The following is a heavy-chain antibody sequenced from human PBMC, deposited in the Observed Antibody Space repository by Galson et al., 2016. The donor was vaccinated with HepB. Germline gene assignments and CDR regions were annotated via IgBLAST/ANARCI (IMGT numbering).Heavy chain of an antibody. Sequence: SLRLSCAASGFTFSDHAMSWFRQAPGKGLEWVGFISSNAYGGTTEFAASVKDRFTISRDDSKSIAYLQMNSLRAEDTAVYYCAKGVAGKCFVYWGQGTLVTVSS. D-gene: IGHD6-19*01. CDR3: AKGVAGKCFVY. V-gene: IGHV3-49*03. CDR1: GFTFSDHA. J-gene: IGHJ4*02. CDR2: ISSNAYGGTT.